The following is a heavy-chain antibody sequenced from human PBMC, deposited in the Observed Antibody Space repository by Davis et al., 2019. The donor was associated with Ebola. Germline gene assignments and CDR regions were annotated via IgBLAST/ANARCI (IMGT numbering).Heavy chain of an antibody. D-gene: IGHD6-13*01. CDR1: GYTFTSYY. J-gene: IGHJ4*02. CDR3: ARLCSSSCPNDF. CDR2: INPSGGST. V-gene: IGHV1-46*01. Sequence: ASVKVSCKASGYTFTSYYMHWVRQAPGQGLEWMGIINPSGGSTSYAQKFQGRVTMTRDTSISTAYMELSGLRSDDTAVYYCARLCSSSCPNDFWGQGTLVTVSS.